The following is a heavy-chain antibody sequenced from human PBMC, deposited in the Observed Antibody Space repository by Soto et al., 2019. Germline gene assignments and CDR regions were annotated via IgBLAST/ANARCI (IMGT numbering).Heavy chain of an antibody. V-gene: IGHV4-34*01. CDR1: GGSFSGYY. D-gene: IGHD2-21*02. CDR3: ARQRTSVVTQAYFDV. CDR2: VNHSGST. J-gene: IGHJ4*02. Sequence: SETLSLTCAVYGGSFSGYYWSWIRQPPGKGLEWIGEVNHSGSTNYNPSLKGRVTISVDTSKNQFSLKLKSVTAADTALYFCARQRTSVVTQAYFDVWGPGSLVTVSS.